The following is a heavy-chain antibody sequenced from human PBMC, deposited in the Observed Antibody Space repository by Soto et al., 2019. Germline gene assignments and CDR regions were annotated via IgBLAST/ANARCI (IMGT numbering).Heavy chain of an antibody. CDR1: GFTFSRYA. D-gene: IGHD6-19*01. J-gene: IGHJ4*02. V-gene: IGHV3-64D*08. CDR3: VKDATASLFNSGWSPLDY. Sequence: GGSLRLSCSASGFTFSRYAMHWVRQTPERGLEYVSAISGYADKTYYADSVDGRFTISRDNSKNTLYLQMSSLRTEDTAVYYCVKDATASLFNSGWSPLDYWGQGTLVTVSS. CDR2: ISGYADKT.